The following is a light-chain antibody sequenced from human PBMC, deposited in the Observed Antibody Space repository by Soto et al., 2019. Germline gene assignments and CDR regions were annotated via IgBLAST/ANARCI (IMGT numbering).Light chain of an antibody. J-gene: IGLJ7*01. CDR2: DTS. Sequence: QSVLTQPPSASGTPGQRVTVSCSGTYSNIGINDVHWYRQLSGTAPQILIYDTSQRATGVPDRFSGSRSGTSASLVISGLQTEDEADYHCAAWDDSLNGPAFGGGTQLPVL. CDR1: YSNIGIND. CDR3: AAWDDSLNGPA. V-gene: IGLV1-44*01.